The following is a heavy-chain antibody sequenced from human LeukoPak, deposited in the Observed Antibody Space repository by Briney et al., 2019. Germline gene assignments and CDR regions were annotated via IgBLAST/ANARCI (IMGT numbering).Heavy chain of an antibody. J-gene: IGHJ4*02. CDR1: GFTFSSYW. D-gene: IGHD3-22*01. V-gene: IGHV3-7*01. Sequence: GGSLRLSCAASGFTFSSYWMSWVRQAPGKGLEWVANIKQDGSEKYYVDSVKGRLTISRDNAKNSLYLQMNGLRAEDTAVYYCASAIVVVNGPGDCFDYWGQGTLVTVSS. CDR3: ASAIVVVNGPGDCFDY. CDR2: IKQDGSEK.